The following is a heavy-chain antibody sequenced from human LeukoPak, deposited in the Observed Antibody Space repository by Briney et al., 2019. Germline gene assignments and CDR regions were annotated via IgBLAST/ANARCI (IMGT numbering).Heavy chain of an antibody. CDR1: GFRFSDYY. D-gene: IGHD4-23*01. CDR3: ARGGYSFLGY. Sequence: PGGSLRLSCAASGFRFSDYYMTWIRQAPGKGLEWVAVIWYDGSNKYYADSVKGRFTISRDNSKNTLYLQMNSLRSEDTAVYYCARGGYSFLGYWGQGTLVTVSS. V-gene: IGHV3-33*08. CDR2: IWYDGSNK. J-gene: IGHJ4*02.